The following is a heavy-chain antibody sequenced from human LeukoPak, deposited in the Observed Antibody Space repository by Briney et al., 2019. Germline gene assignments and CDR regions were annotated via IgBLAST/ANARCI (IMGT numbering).Heavy chain of an antibody. J-gene: IGHJ4*02. D-gene: IGHD3-10*01. CDR1: GFNFGIYG. Sequence: GGSLRLSCTASGFNFGIYGMHWVRQAPGKGLEWVAVMWDDGTNEYYVESVKGRFTISRDNAKNSLYLQMNSLRAEDTAVYYCARLQYSFLYGSGSYGVDYWGQGTLVTVSS. CDR3: ARLQYSFLYGSGSYGVDY. V-gene: IGHV3-33*01. CDR2: MWDDGTNE.